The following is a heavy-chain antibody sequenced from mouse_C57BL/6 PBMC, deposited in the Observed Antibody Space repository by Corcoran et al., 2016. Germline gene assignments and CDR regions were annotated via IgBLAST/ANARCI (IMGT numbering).Heavy chain of an antibody. CDR2: INTYSGVP. Sequence: QIQLVQSGPELKKPGETVKISCKASGYTFTTYGMSWVKQAPGKGLKWMGWINTYSGVPTYADDFKGRFAFSLETSASTAYLQINNLKNEDTATDFCASYWFAYWGQGTLVTVSA. V-gene: IGHV9-3*01. J-gene: IGHJ3*01. CDR1: GYTFTTYG. CDR3: ASYWFAY.